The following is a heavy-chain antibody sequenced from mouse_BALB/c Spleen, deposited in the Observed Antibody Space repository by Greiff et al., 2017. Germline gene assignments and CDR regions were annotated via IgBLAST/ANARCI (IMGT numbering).Heavy chain of an antibody. CDR1: GFSLTGYG. CDR3: ARARYVSPGGFAY. J-gene: IGHJ3*01. Sequence: VQGVESGPGLVAPSQSLSITCTVSGFSLTGYGVNWVRQPPGKGLEWLGMIWGDGSTDYNSALKSRLSISKDNSKSQVFLKMNSLQTDDTARYYCARARYVSPGGFAYWGQGTLVTVSA. V-gene: IGHV2-6-7*01. CDR2: IWGDGST.